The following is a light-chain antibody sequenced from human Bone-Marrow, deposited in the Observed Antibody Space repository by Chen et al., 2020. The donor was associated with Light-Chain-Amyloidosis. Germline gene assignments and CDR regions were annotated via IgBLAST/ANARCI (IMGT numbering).Light chain of an antibody. CDR2: KND. Sequence: QSVLTQPPSASGTPGQRVTISCSGSTSNIGSNFVYWYQQLPGTAPKLLIHKNDQRPSGVPDRISGATSGTSASLAISGLRSEDEADYYCAAWDDSLSGFFVFGTGTKVTVL. J-gene: IGLJ1*01. CDR3: AAWDDSLSGFFV. V-gene: IGLV1-47*01. CDR1: TSNIGSNF.